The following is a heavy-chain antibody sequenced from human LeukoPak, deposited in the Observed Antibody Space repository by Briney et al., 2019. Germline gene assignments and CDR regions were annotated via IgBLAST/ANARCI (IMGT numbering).Heavy chain of an antibody. V-gene: IGHV1-2*06. J-gene: IGHJ4*02. CDR1: GYTFTSYY. CDR2: INPNSGGT. D-gene: IGHD3-3*01. Sequence: ASVKIFCKASGYTFTSYYMHWVRQAPGQGLEWMGRINPNSGGTNYAQKFQGRVTMTRDTSISTAYMELSRLRSDDTAVYYCARGHRNVGLRFLEWLPGDYWGQGTLVTVSS. CDR3: ARGHRNVGLRFLEWLPGDY.